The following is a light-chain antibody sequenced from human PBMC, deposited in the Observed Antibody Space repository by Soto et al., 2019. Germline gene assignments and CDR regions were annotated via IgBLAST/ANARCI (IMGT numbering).Light chain of an antibody. CDR1: QSISSY. CDR2: AAS. CDR3: QHSYSTPRT. J-gene: IGKJ1*01. Sequence: IQMTRSPAALSGSVGERVTITCRASQSISSYLNWYQQKPGKAPKLLIYAASSLQSGVPSRFSGSGSGTDFTLTISSLQPEDFATYYCQHSYSTPRTFAQGTKVDI. V-gene: IGKV1-39*01.